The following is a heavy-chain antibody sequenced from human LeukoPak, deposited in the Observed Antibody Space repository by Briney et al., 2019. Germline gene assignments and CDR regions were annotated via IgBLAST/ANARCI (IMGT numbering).Heavy chain of an antibody. CDR3: ARSCRILDIVATIRARLGGNGFDI. J-gene: IGHJ3*02. CDR1: GGSFSGYY. V-gene: IGHV4-34*01. CDR2: IYHSGST. D-gene: IGHD5-12*01. Sequence: SETLSLTCAVYGGSFSGYYWGWIRQPPGKGLEWIGSIYHSGSTYYNPSLKSRVTIAVETSKNEFSLKLSSVTAADKAVYYCARSCRILDIVATIRARLGGNGFDIWGQGTMVTVSS.